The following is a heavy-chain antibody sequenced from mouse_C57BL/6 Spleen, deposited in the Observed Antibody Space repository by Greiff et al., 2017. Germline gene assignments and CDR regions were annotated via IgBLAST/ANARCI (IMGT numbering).Heavy chain of an antibody. Sequence: VKLMESGAELVKPGASVKMSCKASGYTFTTYPIEWMKQNHGKSLEWIGNFHPYNDDTKYNEKFKGKATLTVEKSSSTVYLELSRLTSDDSAVYYCARGGYYPPYWYFDVWGTGTTVTVSS. CDR3: ARGGYYPPYWYFDV. V-gene: IGHV1-47*01. CDR1: GYTFTTYP. D-gene: IGHD2-3*01. CDR2: FHPYNDDT. J-gene: IGHJ1*03.